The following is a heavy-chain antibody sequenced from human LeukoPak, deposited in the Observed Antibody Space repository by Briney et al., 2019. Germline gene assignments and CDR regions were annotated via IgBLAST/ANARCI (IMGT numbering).Heavy chain of an antibody. CDR3: ARHSSNSPDAFDI. CDR1: GYSISSGYY. J-gene: IGHJ3*02. D-gene: IGHD4-23*01. CDR2: MYHSGST. V-gene: IGHV4-38-2*01. Sequence: SETLSLTCAVPGYSISSGYYWGWIRQPPGKGLEWIGSMYHSGSTYNNPSLKSRVTISVDTSKNQFSLKLSSVTAADTAVYYCARHSSNSPDAFDIWGQGTMVTVSS.